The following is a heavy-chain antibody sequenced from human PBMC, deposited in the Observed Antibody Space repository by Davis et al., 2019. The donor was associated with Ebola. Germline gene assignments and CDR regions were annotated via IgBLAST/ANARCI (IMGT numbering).Heavy chain of an antibody. J-gene: IGHJ4*02. V-gene: IGHV3-74*01. Sequence: HTGGSLRLSCAASGFSFSSTWMHWVRQAPGTGLVWVSRINRDGSDTNYADSVKGRFTISRDNAKNSLYLQMNSLRAEDTALYYCAKDMGPITAAAFDYWGQGTLVTVSS. CDR3: AKDMGPITAAAFDY. D-gene: IGHD6-13*01. CDR1: GFSFSSTW. CDR2: INRDGSDT.